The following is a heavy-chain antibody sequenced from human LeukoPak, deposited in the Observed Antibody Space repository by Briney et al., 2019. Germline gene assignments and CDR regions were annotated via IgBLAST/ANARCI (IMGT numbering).Heavy chain of an antibody. CDR3: ARQPLAYYDSSGYCFDY. V-gene: IGHV4-4*09. J-gene: IGHJ4*02. CDR1: DGSISSYY. CDR2: IYTSVST. D-gene: IGHD3-22*01. Sequence: SETQSLTCTVSDGSISSYYWSSIRQPPGKGLEWIGCIYTSVSTNYNPSLKSRVTISVDTSKNQFSLKLSSVTAADTAVYYCARQPLAYYDSSGYCFDYWGQGTLVTVSS.